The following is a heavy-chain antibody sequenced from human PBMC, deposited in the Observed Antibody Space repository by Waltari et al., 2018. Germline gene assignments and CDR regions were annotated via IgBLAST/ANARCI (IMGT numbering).Heavy chain of an antibody. V-gene: IGHV1-69*10. CDR2: IIPILGIA. J-gene: IGHJ4*02. Sequence: VQLVQSGAEVKKPGSSVKVSCTASGGTFSSYAISWVRQAPGQGLEWMGGIIPILGIANYAQKFQGRVTITADKSTSTAYMELSSLRSEDTAVYYCAREGLAYCGGDCLGAYYFDYWGQGTLVTVSS. CDR3: AREGLAYCGGDCLGAYYFDY. D-gene: IGHD2-21*02. CDR1: GGTFSSYA.